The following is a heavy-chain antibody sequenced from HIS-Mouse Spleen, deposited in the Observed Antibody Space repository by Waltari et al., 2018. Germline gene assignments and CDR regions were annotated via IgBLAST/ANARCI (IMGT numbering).Heavy chain of an antibody. CDR1: GCSISSSSYY. V-gene: IGHV4-39*01. CDR3: ARKRTASGWFDP. Sequence: QLQLQESGPGLVKPSETRSLTCTVPGCSISSSSYYWGWIRQPPGKGLEWIGSIYYSGSTYYNPSLKSRVTISVDTSKNQFSLKLSSVTAADTAVYYCARKRTASGWFDPWGQGTLVTVSS. J-gene: IGHJ5*02. CDR2: IYYSGST. D-gene: IGHD2-21*02.